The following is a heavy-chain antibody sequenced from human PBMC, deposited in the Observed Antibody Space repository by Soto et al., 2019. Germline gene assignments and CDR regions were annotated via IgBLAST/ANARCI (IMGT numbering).Heavy chain of an antibody. CDR3: ARGRYGDY. CDR2: ISAHNGNT. V-gene: IGHV1-18*01. J-gene: IGHJ4*02. D-gene: IGHD1-1*01. CDR1: GYTFTTYG. Sequence: QVHLVQSGAEVKKTGASVKVSCKGSGYTFTTYGITWVRQAPGQGLEWMGWISAHNGNTNYAQKLQGRVTVTRDTSTSTAYMELRSLRSDDPAVYYCARGRYGDYWGQGALVTVSS.